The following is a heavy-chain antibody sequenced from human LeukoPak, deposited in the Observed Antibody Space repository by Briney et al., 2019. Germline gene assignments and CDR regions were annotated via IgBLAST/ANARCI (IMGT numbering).Heavy chain of an antibody. CDR1: GFTFSSYS. Sequence: MAGGSLRLSCAASGFTFSSYSMNWVRQAPGKGLEWVSSISSSSSYIYYADSVKGRFTISRDNAKNSLYLQMNSLRAEDTAVYYCARDLGGSTWYRVEDYWGQGTLVTVSS. J-gene: IGHJ4*02. CDR2: ISSSSSYI. V-gene: IGHV3-21*06. CDR3: ARDLGGSTWYRVEDY. D-gene: IGHD6-13*01.